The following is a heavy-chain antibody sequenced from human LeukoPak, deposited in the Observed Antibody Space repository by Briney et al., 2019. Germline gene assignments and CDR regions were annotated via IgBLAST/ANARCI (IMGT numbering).Heavy chain of an antibody. D-gene: IGHD3-10*01. CDR1: GFTFSTYG. Sequence: GGSLRLSCAASGFTFSTYGMHWVRQAPGTGLEWVAFIRSDGSIKYYADSVKGRFTISRDNSKNTLYVQMNSLRAEDTAVYYCAKALAPAMVRGVIDYWGQGTLVTVSS. J-gene: IGHJ4*02. CDR2: IRSDGSIK. V-gene: IGHV3-30*02. CDR3: AKALAPAMVRGVIDY.